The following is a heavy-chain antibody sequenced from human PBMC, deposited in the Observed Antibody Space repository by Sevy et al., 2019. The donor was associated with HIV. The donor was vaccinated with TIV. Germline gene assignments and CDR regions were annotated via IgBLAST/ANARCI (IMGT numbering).Heavy chain of an antibody. Sequence: GGSLRLSCAASGFDFSSYGMHWVRQAPGKGLEWVAGISDYGSNKNYANSVKGRFTISRDNSKNTLFLQMNSLRAEDMAVYYWAKDQGRISRIVVAPHYYYGMDVWGQGTTVTVSS. CDR2: ISDYGSNK. V-gene: IGHV3-30*18. CDR3: AKDQGRISRIVVAPHYYYGMDV. CDR1: GFDFSSYG. J-gene: IGHJ6*02. D-gene: IGHD3-22*01.